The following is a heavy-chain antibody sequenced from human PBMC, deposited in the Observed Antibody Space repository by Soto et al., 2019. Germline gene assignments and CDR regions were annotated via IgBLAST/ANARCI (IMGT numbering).Heavy chain of an antibody. CDR3: ASNARIYYDFWSGTASMDV. CDR2: ISSSSSYI. D-gene: IGHD3-3*01. Sequence: GGSLRLSCVASGFTFSSYSMNWVRQAPGKGLEWVSSISSSSSYIYYADSVKGRFTISRDNAKNSLYLQMNSLRAEDTAVYYCASNARIYYDFWSGTASMDVWGKGTTVTVSS. CDR1: GFTFSSYS. V-gene: IGHV3-21*01. J-gene: IGHJ6*03.